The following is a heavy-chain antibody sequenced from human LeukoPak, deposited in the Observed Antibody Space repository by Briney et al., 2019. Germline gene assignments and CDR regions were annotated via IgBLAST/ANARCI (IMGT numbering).Heavy chain of an antibody. V-gene: IGHV4-39*07. D-gene: IGHD4-17*01. J-gene: IGHJ4*02. CDR2: IYHSGST. CDR3: ARTYGDYGGYYFDY. CDR1: GGSISSSSYY. Sequence: SETLSLTCTVSGGSISSSSYYWGWIRQPPGKGLEWIGSIYHSGSTYYNPSLKSRVTISVDTSKNPFSLKLSSVTAADTAVYYCARTYGDYGGYYFDYWGQGTLVTVSS.